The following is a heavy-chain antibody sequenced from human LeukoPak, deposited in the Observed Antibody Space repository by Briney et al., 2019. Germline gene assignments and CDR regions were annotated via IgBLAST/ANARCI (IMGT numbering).Heavy chain of an antibody. Sequence: GSLRLSCAASGFTFSNCAMNWVRQAPGKGLEWVSKISSSGSIIYYADSVKGRFTISRDNAKNSLYLQMNSLRVEDTAVYHCARRDGYKLDWGQGTLVTVSS. J-gene: IGHJ4*02. CDR3: ARRDGYKLD. CDR1: GFTFSNCA. V-gene: IGHV3-48*04. D-gene: IGHD5-24*01. CDR2: ISSSGSII.